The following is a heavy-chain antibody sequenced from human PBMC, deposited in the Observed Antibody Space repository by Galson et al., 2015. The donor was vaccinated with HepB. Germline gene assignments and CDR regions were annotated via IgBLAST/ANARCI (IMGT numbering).Heavy chain of an antibody. CDR1: GGTFSSYA. CDR3: ASLGDSSPSVGY. D-gene: IGHD6-6*01. CDR2: IIPIFGTA. V-gene: IGHV1-69*13. Sequence: SVKVSCKASGGTFSSYAISWVRQAPGQGLEWMGGIIPIFGTANYAQKFQGRVTITADESTSTAYMELSSLRSEDTAVYYRASLGDSSPSVGYWGQGTLVTVSS. J-gene: IGHJ4*02.